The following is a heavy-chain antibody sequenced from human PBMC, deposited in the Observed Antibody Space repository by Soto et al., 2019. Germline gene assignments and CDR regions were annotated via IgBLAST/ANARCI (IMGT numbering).Heavy chain of an antibody. CDR2: ITPIFERA. J-gene: IGHJ4*02. V-gene: IGHV1-69*13. CDR1: GGTFSTYT. D-gene: IGHD5-18*01. Sequence: GASVKVSCKASGGTFSTYTVSLVRQAPGQGLEWMGGITPIFERAKYAHKFQGTVTITADESTSTAYMELSSLRSEDAAVYYCASGRDTAMVHFDFWGQGTQVTVSS. CDR3: ASGRDTAMVHFDF.